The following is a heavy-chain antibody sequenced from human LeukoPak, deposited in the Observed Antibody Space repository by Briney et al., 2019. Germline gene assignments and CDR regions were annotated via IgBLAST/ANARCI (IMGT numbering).Heavy chain of an antibody. D-gene: IGHD6-13*01. V-gene: IGHV4-38-2*01. J-gene: IGHJ5*02. CDR2: IYHSGST. CDR1: GYSISSGYY. Sequence: PSETLSLTCAVSGYSISSGYYWGWIRQPPGKGLEWIGSIYHSGSTYYNPPLKSRVTISVETSKNQFSLRLCSVTAADTAVYYCAGGDLAAAGRGWSDPWGQGTLVTVSS. CDR3: AGGDLAAAGRGWSDP.